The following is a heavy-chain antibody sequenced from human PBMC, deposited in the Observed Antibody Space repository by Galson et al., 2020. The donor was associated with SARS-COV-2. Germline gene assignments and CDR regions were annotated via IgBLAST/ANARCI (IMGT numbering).Heavy chain of an antibody. CDR1: GYTLAELS. Sequence: ASVKVSCKISGYTLAELSIHWVRQAPGKGLEWMGGFDPEDGEIVYAQNFQGRVTMIEDTSRDTAYMELSSLRSEDTVVFYCAANQRYYDSSGYYEHFDYWGQGTLVTVSS. CDR3: AANQRYYDSSGYYEHFDY. D-gene: IGHD3-22*01. J-gene: IGHJ4*02. CDR2: FDPEDGEI. V-gene: IGHV1-24*01.